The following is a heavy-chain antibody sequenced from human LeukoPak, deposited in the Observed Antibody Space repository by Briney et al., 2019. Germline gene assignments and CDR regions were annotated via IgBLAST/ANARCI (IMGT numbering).Heavy chain of an antibody. CDR3: ARGASTYYDSSDYFDY. V-gene: IGHV1-18*01. J-gene: IGHJ4*02. Sequence: ASVKVSCKASGYTFTSYGISWVRQAPGQGLEWMGWISAYNGNTNYAQKLQSRVTMTTDTSTSTAYMELRSLRSDDTAVYYCARGASTYYDSSDYFDYWGQGTLVTVSS. D-gene: IGHD3-22*01. CDR2: ISAYNGNT. CDR1: GYTFTSYG.